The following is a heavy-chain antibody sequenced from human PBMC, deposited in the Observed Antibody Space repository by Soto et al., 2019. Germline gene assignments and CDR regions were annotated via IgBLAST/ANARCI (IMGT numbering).Heavy chain of an antibody. CDR3: ATTPGFYDSAPFDY. V-gene: IGHV3-15*01. CDR1: GFTFSNAW. Sequence: EVQLVESGGDLVKPGGSLRLSCAASGFTFSNAWMTWVRQAPGKGLEWVGHVKSKTDGGTTDYAAPVKGRFTISRDDSENTVYLQMNSLKTEDTAVYYCATTPGFYDSAPFDYWGQGTLVTVSS. D-gene: IGHD3-22*01. CDR2: VKSKTDGGTT. J-gene: IGHJ4*02.